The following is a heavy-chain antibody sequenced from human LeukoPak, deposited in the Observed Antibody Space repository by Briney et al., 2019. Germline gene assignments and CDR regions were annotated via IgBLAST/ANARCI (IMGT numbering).Heavy chain of an antibody. V-gene: IGHV3-23*01. Sequence: GGSLRLSCAASGFTFSSYAMNWVRQAPGKGLEWVSGISGGGGSTHYAGSVKGRFTISRDNSKNTLYLQMNSLRADDTAVYYCARVPRADWDAYYFDYWGQGTLVTVSS. CDR1: GFTFSSYA. CDR2: ISGGGGST. J-gene: IGHJ4*02. CDR3: ARVPRADWDAYYFDY. D-gene: IGHD3-9*01.